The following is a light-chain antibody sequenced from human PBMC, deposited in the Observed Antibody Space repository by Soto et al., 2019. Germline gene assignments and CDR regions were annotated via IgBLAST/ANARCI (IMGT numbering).Light chain of an antibody. J-gene: IGLJ2*01. Sequence: QSVLTQPPSVSGAPGQRVTIYCTGSSSNIGAGYDVHWYQQLPGTAPKLLIYANSNRPSGVPDRFSGSKSGTSASLAITGLKAEDEADYYCQSYDSSLSGVVFGGGTKLTVL. V-gene: IGLV1-40*01. CDR3: QSYDSSLSGVV. CDR1: SSNIGAGYD. CDR2: ANS.